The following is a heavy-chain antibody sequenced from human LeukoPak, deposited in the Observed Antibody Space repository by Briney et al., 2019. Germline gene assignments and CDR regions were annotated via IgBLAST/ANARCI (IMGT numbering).Heavy chain of an antibody. CDR1: GGSISSGDFY. J-gene: IGHJ4*02. D-gene: IGHD4-23*01. CDR2: IHYSGST. CDR3: ARVRTTVVTPDY. Sequence: PSETLSLTCTVSGGSISSGDFYWSWIRQPPGQGLEWIGYIHYSGSTYYNPSLNSRLTIAVDTSKSQFSLKLSSVTAADTAVYYCARVRTTVVTPDYWGQGTLVTVSS. V-gene: IGHV4-30-4*08.